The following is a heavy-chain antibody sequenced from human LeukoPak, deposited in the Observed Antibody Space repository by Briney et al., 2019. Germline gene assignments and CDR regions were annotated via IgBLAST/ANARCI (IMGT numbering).Heavy chain of an antibody. CDR2: IYYSGST. CDR3: ARDGMYSSSWYYGMDV. D-gene: IGHD6-13*01. Sequence: SETLSLTCTVSGGSISSYYWSWIRQPPGKGLEWIGYIYYSGSTNCNPSLKSRVTISVDTSKNQFSLKLSSVTAADTAVYYCARDGMYSSSWYYGMDVWGQGTTVTVSS. CDR1: GGSISSYY. V-gene: IGHV4-59*01. J-gene: IGHJ6*02.